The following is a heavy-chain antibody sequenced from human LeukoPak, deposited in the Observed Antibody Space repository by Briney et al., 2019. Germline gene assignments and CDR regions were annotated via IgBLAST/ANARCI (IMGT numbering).Heavy chain of an antibody. V-gene: IGHV3-43*02. Sequence: GGALRLSCAPSGFTFYDYAMQWVRQAPGKGLEWGSLICGDGGSTYYADSVKGRFTISRDNSKNSLYLQMNSLRTEDTALYYCAKDMQYSSGWSLLIDYWGQGTLVTVSS. CDR1: GFTFYDYA. CDR3: AKDMQYSSGWSLLIDY. J-gene: IGHJ4*02. D-gene: IGHD6-19*01. CDR2: ICGDGGST.